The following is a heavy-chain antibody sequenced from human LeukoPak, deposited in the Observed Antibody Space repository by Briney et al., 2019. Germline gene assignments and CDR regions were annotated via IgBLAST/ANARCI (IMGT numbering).Heavy chain of an antibody. CDR3: AKVLAPDTAMDYYYYYGMDV. CDR2: ISGSGGST. D-gene: IGHD5-18*01. CDR1: GFTFSSYA. J-gene: IGHJ6*02. V-gene: IGHV3-23*01. Sequence: PGGSLRLSCAASGFTFSSYAMSWVRQAPGKGLEWVSAISGSGGSTYYAGSVKGRFTISRDNSKNTLYLQMNSLRAEDTAVYYCAKVLAPDTAMDYYYYYGMDVWGQGTTVTVSS.